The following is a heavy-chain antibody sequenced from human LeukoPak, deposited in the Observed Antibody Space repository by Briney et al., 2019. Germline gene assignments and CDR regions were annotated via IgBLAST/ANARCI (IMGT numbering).Heavy chain of an antibody. V-gene: IGHV3-30*01. CDR2: ISYDGSSK. Sequence: GRSLRLSCAASGFTFSSYAMHWVRQAPGKGLEWVAVISYDGSSKYYADSVKGRFTISRDNSKNTLYLQMNSLRAEDTAVYYCAREGYLTGYYEPFDYWGQGTLVTVSS. CDR1: GFTFSSYA. D-gene: IGHD3-9*01. CDR3: AREGYLTGYYEPFDY. J-gene: IGHJ4*02.